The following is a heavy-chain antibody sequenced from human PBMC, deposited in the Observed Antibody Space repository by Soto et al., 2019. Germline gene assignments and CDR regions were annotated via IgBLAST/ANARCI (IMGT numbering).Heavy chain of an antibody. CDR1: GFSLSTSGVG. Sequence: QITLKESGPTLVKPTQTLTLTCTFSGFSLSTSGVGVGWIRQPPGKALEWLALLCWDDDKRYSPSLRSRLTISKDTSKNQVVLTMTNMDPVDTATYYCIQSRCGGDCLQSYASHYYYGMDVWGQGTTVTVSS. CDR3: IQSRCGGDCLQSYASHYYYGMDV. V-gene: IGHV2-5*02. D-gene: IGHD2-21*02. J-gene: IGHJ6*02. CDR2: LCWDDDK.